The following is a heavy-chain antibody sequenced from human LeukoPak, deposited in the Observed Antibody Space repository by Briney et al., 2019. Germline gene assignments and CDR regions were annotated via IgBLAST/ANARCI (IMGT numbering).Heavy chain of an antibody. CDR2: IYYSGST. V-gene: IGHV4-59*01. CDR1: GGSISSYY. CDR3: ARSPVPYYYDSSGYNWFDP. J-gene: IGHJ5*02. D-gene: IGHD3-22*01. Sequence: PSETLSLTCTASGGSISSYYWSWIRQPPGKGLEWIGYIYYSGSTNYNPSLKSRVTISVDTSKNQFSLKLSSVTAADTAVYYCARSPVPYYYDSSGYNWFDPWGQGTLVTVSS.